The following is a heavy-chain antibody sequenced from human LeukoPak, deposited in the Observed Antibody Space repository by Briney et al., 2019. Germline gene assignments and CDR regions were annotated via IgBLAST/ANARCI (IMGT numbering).Heavy chain of an antibody. J-gene: IGHJ6*03. V-gene: IGHV4-4*07. CDR1: GGSISSYY. D-gene: IGHD5-18*01. CDR3: ASTRGYSYVTLYYYYYMDV. CDR2: IYTSGST. Sequence: SETLSLTCTVSGGSISSYYWSWIRQPAGKGLEWIGRIYTSGSTNYNPSLKSRVTISVDTSKNQFSLKLSSVTAADTAVYYCASTRGYSYVTLYYYYYMDVWGKGTTVTVSS.